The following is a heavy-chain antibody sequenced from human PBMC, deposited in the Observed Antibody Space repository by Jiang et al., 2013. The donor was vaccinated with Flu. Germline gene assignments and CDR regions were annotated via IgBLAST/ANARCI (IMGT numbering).Heavy chain of an antibody. CDR3: AKDLYGSGSYYRIYDY. V-gene: IGHV3-23*04. D-gene: IGHD3-10*01. CDR1: GFTFSSYA. CDR2: ISGSGGST. Sequence: VQLVESGGGLVQPGGSLRLSCAASGFTFSSYAMSWVRQAPGKGLEWVSAISGSGGSTYYADSVKGRFTISRDNSKNTLYLQMNSLRAEDTAVYYCAKDLYGSGSYYRIYDYWGQGTLVTVSS. J-gene: IGHJ4*02.